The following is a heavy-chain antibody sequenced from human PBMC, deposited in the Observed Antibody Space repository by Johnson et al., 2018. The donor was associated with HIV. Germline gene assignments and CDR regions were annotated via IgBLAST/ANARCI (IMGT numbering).Heavy chain of an antibody. J-gene: IGHJ3*02. CDR3: ARERIAAAGLDAFDI. V-gene: IGHV3-66*01. CDR1: GFTVSSNY. Sequence: VLLVESGGGLVQPGGSLRLSCAASGFTVSSNYMSWVRQAPGKGLEWVSVFYSDSNTYSSDSVKGRFTIYRDNSKNTLYLQMNSLRAEDTAVYYCARERIAAAGLDAFDIWGQGTMVTVSS. D-gene: IGHD6-13*01. CDR2: FYSDSNT.